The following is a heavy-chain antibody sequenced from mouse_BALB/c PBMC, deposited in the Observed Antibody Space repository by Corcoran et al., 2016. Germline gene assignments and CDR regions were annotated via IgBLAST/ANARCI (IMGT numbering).Heavy chain of an antibody. CDR1: GYTFTNYG. D-gene: IGHD2-3*01. CDR3: ARWLLPLYAMDY. J-gene: IGHJ4*01. V-gene: IGHV9-3-1*01. Sequence: QIQLVQSGPELKKPGETVKISCKASGYTFTNYGMNWVKQAPGKGLKGMGWINTYTGEPTYADDFKGRFAFSLETSASTAYLQINNLKNEDTATYFCARWLLPLYAMDYWGQGTSVTVSS. CDR2: INTYTGEP.